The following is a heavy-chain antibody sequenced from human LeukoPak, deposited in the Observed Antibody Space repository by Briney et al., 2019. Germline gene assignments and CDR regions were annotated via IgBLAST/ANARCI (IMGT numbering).Heavy chain of an antibody. D-gene: IGHD6-13*01. V-gene: IGHV3-48*03. J-gene: IGHJ6*03. Sequence: GGSLRLSCAVSGFTFSSYEMTWVRQAPGKGLEWISYISRSGSSINYADSVKGRFTISRDNAKNLLYVQMNSLRAEDTAVYYCARYSSPWYVAMDAWGKGTTVTVSS. CDR2: ISRSGSSI. CDR1: GFTFSSYE. CDR3: ARYSSPWYVAMDA.